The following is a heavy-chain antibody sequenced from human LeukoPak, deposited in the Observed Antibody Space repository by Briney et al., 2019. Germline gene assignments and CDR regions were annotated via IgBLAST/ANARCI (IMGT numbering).Heavy chain of an antibody. V-gene: IGHV3-21*01. CDR3: ARASPVDY. CDR1: GWTFSSYT. CDR2: ITSTSRSI. Sequence: PGGSLRLSCAASGWTFSSYTTSWVRQAPGKGLEWVSSITSTSRSIYYADSVKGRFTISRDNAKNSLYLQMNSLRAEDTAVYYCARASPVDYWGQGTLVTVSS. J-gene: IGHJ4*02.